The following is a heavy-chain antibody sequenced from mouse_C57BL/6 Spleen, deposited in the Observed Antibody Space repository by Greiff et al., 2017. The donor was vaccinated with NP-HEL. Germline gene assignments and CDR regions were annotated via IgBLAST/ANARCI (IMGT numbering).Heavy chain of an antibody. V-gene: IGHV1-18*01. J-gene: IGHJ2*01. D-gene: IGHD2-3*01. CDR3: ARWGMAHFDY. Sequence: VQLKQSGPELVKPGASVKIPCKASGYTFTDYNMDWVKQSHGKSLEWIGDISPNNGGTFYNQKFKGKATLTVDESSSTAYLELRSLTSEDTAVYYCARWGMAHFDYWGQGTTLTVSS. CDR2: ISPNNGGT. CDR1: GYTFTDYN.